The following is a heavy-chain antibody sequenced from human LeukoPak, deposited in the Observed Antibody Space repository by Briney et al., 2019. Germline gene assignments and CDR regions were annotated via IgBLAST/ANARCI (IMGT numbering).Heavy chain of an antibody. Sequence: PGGSLRLSCAASAFTFSSYWMHWVRQAPGKGLEWVSRIKGDESSINYADSVEGRFTISRDNAKNTVYLHLNSLRAEDTAVYYCAQGGTNYPFDYWGQGTLVTVSS. CDR2: IKGDESSI. D-gene: IGHD1-7*01. CDR1: AFTFSSYW. CDR3: AQGGTNYPFDY. V-gene: IGHV3-74*01. J-gene: IGHJ4*02.